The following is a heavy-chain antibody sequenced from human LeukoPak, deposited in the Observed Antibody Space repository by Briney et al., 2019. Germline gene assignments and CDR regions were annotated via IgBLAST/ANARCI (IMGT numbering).Heavy chain of an antibody. D-gene: IGHD6-13*01. CDR3: ARGFSSSWYAVGY. CDR2: IWYDGSNK. Sequence: GGSLRLSCAASGFTFSSYGMHWVRQAPGKGLEWVAVIWYDGSNKYYADSEKGRFTISRDNSKNTLYLQMNSLRAEDTAVYYCARGFSSSWYAVGYWGQGTLVTVSS. V-gene: IGHV3-33*01. J-gene: IGHJ4*02. CDR1: GFTFSSYG.